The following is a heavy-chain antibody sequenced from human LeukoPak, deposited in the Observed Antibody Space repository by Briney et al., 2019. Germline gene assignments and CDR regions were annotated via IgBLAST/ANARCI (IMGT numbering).Heavy chain of an antibody. D-gene: IGHD3-22*01. V-gene: IGHV1-2*06. CDR2: INPNSGGT. J-gene: IGHJ4*02. CDR3: ARDYYYDSSGYDD. Sequence: ASVKVSCKASGYTFTGYYMHWVRQAPGQGLECMGRINPNSGGTNYAQKFQGRVTMTRDTSISTAYMELSRLRSDDTAVYYCARDYYYDSSGYDDWGQGTLVTVSS. CDR1: GYTFTGYY.